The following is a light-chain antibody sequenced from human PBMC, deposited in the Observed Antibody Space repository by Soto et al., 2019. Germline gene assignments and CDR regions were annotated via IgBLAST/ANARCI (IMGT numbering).Light chain of an antibody. CDR3: QQYDTYPLT. CDR2: RAS. J-gene: IGKJ4*01. V-gene: IGKV1-5*03. CDR1: QNINSW. Sequence: DIQMTQSPSTLSASVGDRVTITCRASQNINSWLAWYQQKSGKVPKLLIYRASDLESGVPSRFSGSGSGTEFTLTISSLQPDDFATYYCQQYDTYPLTFGGGTKVEIK.